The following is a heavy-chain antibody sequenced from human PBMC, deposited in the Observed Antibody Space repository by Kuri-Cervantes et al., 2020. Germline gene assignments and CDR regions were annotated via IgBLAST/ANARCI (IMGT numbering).Heavy chain of an antibody. CDR2: INHSGST. Sequence: LRLSCAVYGGSFSGYYWSWIRQPPGKGLEWIGEINHSGSTHYNPSLKSRVTISVDTPKNQFSLKLSSVTAADTAVYCCARDTPIENSVTYSRYFHHWGQGTLVTVSS. V-gene: IGHV4-34*01. D-gene: IGHD1-26*01. J-gene: IGHJ1*01. CDR1: GGSFSGYY. CDR3: ARDTPIENSVTYSRYFHH.